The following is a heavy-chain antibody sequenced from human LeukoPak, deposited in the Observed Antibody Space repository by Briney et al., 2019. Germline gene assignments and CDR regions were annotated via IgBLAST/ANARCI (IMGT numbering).Heavy chain of an antibody. V-gene: IGHV4-59*07. D-gene: IGHD2-15*01. CDR3: ATRSTGVAATFDS. CDR2: ISYSGNT. Sequence: ASDTLSPTCSVSGGSISSYYWSWIRQPPGKGLEWIGYISYSGNTNYNPSLKSRVTISVDTSKNQFSLKLSSVTAADTAVYYCATRSTGVAATFDSWGQGALVTVSS. J-gene: IGHJ4*02. CDR1: GGSISSYY.